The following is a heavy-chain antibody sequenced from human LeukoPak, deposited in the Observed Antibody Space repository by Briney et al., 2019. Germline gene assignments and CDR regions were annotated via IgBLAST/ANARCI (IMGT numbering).Heavy chain of an antibody. V-gene: IGHV1-2*02. J-gene: IGHJ4*02. D-gene: IGHD3-10*01. CDR2: INPNSGGT. CDR3: ARDPVYYYGSGSLDY. CDR1: GYTFTGYY. Sequence: ASVKVSRKASGYTFTGYYMHWVRQAPGQGLEWMGWINPNSGGTNYAQKFQGRVTVTRDTSITTAYMELSGLRSDDTAVYYCARDPVYYYGSGSLDYWGQGTLVTVSS.